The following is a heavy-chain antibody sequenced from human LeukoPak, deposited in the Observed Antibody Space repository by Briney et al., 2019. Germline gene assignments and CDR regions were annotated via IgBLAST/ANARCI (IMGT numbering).Heavy chain of an antibody. CDR1: GYTFTSYY. Sequence: ASVKVSCKASGYTFTSYYMHWVRQAPGQGLEWMGIINPSGGSTSYAQKFQGRVTMTRDTSTSTVYMELSSLRSEDTAVYYCARDLGSSSVEGLFDPWGQGTLVSVCS. CDR3: ARDLGSSSVEGLFDP. V-gene: IGHV1-46*01. D-gene: IGHD6-6*01. J-gene: IGHJ5*02. CDR2: INPSGGST.